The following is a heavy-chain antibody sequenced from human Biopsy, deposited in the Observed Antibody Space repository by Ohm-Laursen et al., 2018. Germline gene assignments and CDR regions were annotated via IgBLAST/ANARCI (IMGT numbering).Heavy chain of an antibody. CDR1: GFIFDDYA. Sequence: SLRLSCSASGFIFDDYAMHWVRQAPGKGLEWVSSITWNSGTIDHADSVKGRFTISRDNAKNSLYLQMNSLRAGDTALYYCAKARVAIRYFDIWGRGTLVTVSS. CDR2: ITWNSGTI. CDR3: AKARVAIRYFDI. D-gene: IGHD2-15*01. J-gene: IGHJ2*01. V-gene: IGHV3-9*01.